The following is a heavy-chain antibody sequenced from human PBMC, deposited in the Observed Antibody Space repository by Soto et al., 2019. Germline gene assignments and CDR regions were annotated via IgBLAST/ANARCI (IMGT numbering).Heavy chain of an antibody. CDR2: ISYDGSNK. D-gene: IGHD6-19*01. CDR3: ARQGSGWYEKQYYYGMDV. CDR1: GFTFSSYA. J-gene: IGHJ6*02. Sequence: QVQLVESGGGVVQPGRSLRLSCAASGFTFSSYAMHWVRQAPGKGLEWVAVISYDGSNKYYADSVKGRFTISRDNSKNKLYLQMNSLRAEDTAVYYCARQGSGWYEKQYYYGMDVWGQGTTVTVSS. V-gene: IGHV3-30-3*01.